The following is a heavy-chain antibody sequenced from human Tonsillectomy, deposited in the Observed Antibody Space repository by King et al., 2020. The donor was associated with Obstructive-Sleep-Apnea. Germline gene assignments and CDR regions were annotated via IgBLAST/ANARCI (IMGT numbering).Heavy chain of an antibody. D-gene: IGHD4-17*01. Sequence: VQLVESGGGVVQPGRSLRLSCSASGFTFSSYAMHWVRQAPGKGLEWVAVICYVGSNKYYADSVKGRFTISSDNSKNTLYLQMNSLRAEDTAVYYCAREKGDYGAYDAFDIWGQGTMVTVSS. V-gene: IGHV3-30*04. J-gene: IGHJ3*02. CDR1: GFTFSSYA. CDR2: ICYVGSNK. CDR3: AREKGDYGAYDAFDI.